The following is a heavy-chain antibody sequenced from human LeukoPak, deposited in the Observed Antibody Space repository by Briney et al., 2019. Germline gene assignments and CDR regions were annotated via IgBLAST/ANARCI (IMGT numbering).Heavy chain of an antibody. Sequence: QPGRSLRLSCAASGFTFDDYAMHWVRQAPGKGLEWVSGISWNSGSIGYADSVKGRFTISRDNAKNTLNLQMNSLRAEDTAVYYCARDLYYYGSEGEDWFDPWGQGTLVTVSS. CDR3: ARDLYYYGSEGEDWFDP. CDR1: GFTFDDYA. D-gene: IGHD3-10*01. V-gene: IGHV3-9*01. CDR2: ISWNSGSI. J-gene: IGHJ5*02.